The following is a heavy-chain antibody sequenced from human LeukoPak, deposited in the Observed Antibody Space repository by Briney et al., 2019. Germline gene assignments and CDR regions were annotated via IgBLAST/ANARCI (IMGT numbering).Heavy chain of an antibody. Sequence: LRLSCAASGFTFSSYAMSWIRQHPGKGLEWIGYIYYSGSTYYNPSLKSRVTISVDTSENQFSLKLSSVTAADTAAYYCARDCGGSCYPSTFWFDPWGQGTLVTVSS. CDR1: GFTFSSYA. CDR3: ARDCGGSCYPSTFWFDP. J-gene: IGHJ5*02. V-gene: IGHV4-31*02. CDR2: IYYSGST. D-gene: IGHD2-15*01.